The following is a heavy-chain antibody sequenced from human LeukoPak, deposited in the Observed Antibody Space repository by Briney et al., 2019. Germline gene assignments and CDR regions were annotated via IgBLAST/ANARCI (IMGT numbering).Heavy chain of an antibody. J-gene: IGHJ4*02. V-gene: IGHV3-53*05. CDR1: GFTVSSNY. CDR3: ARGAGRYDFSSSDY. D-gene: IGHD3-3*01. CDR2: IYSGGST. Sequence: GGSLRLSCAASGFTVSSNYMSWVRQAPGKGLEWVSVIYSGGSTYYADSVKGRFTISRDNSKNTLYLQMGSLRAEDMAVYYCARGAGRYDFSSSDYWGQGTLVTVSS.